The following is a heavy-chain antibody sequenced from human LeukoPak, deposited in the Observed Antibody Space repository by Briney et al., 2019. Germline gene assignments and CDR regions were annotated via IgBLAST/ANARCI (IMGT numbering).Heavy chain of an antibody. Sequence: PSETLSLTCAVSGYSISGDYYWGWIRQPPGKGLEWIGSIYHSGSTYYNPSLKSRVIISVDTSKNHFSLKLSSVTAADTAVYYCARTTFGGVGWFDPWGQGTLVTVSS. CDR2: IYHSGST. V-gene: IGHV4-38-2*01. CDR3: ARTTFGGVGWFDP. D-gene: IGHD3-16*01. J-gene: IGHJ5*02. CDR1: GYSISGDYY.